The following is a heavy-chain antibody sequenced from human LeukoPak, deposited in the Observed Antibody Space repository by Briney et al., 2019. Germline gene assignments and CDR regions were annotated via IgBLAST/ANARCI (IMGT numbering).Heavy chain of an antibody. D-gene: IGHD2/OR15-2a*01. CDR2: IYYSGST. CDR3: ARGRVIFDS. J-gene: IGHJ4*02. Sequence: SETLSLTCTVSGGSVNSTNYYWGWIRQPPGKGLEWIGSIYYSGSTYYNPSLRSRVTISVDTSKNQFSLKLTSVTAADTAVYYCARGRVIFDSWGQGILVTVSS. V-gene: IGHV4-39*01. CDR1: GGSVNSTNYY.